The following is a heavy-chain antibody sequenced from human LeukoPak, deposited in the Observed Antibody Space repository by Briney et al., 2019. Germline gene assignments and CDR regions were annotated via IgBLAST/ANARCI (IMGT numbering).Heavy chain of an antibody. D-gene: IGHD3-10*01. CDR3: ARSASMGRGVIIPSSYYYYGMDV. Sequence: ASVKVSCKTSGYTFTGYYMHWVRQAPGEGLEWMGWINPNSGGTNYAQKFQGRVTMTRDTSISTAYMELSRLRSDDTAVYYCARSASMGRGVIIPSSYYYYGMDVWGQGTTVTVSS. J-gene: IGHJ6*02. V-gene: IGHV1-2*02. CDR1: GYTFTGYY. CDR2: INPNSGGT.